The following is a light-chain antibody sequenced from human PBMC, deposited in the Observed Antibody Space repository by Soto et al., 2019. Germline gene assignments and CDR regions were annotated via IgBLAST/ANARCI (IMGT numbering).Light chain of an antibody. J-gene: IGKJ1*01. Sequence: DIQMTQSPSTLSASLGDRVIITCRASQRLTTWLAWYQHKPGQAPKLLISDASKLESGVPSRFSGSGSGTEFTLTISSLQPDDFATYYCQQYDDYWTFGQGTKVDIK. CDR2: DAS. CDR1: QRLTTW. CDR3: QQYDDYWT. V-gene: IGKV1-5*01.